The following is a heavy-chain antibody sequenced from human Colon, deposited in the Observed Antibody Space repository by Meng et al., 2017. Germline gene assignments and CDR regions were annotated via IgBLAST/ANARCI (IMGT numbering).Heavy chain of an antibody. Sequence: QVQLQECGPRLVNPSETLSLTCTVSGGDINNYYWSWIRQSPGKGLEWLGCVYSSGSAYYSPSLKSRLNMSVDRTKNQLSLKVTSVTAADTAVYYCARGVETMIRGVKWYFDLWGRGALVTVSS. CDR1: GGDINNYY. CDR2: VYSSGSA. D-gene: IGHD3-10*01. CDR3: ARGVETMIRGVKWYFDL. J-gene: IGHJ2*01. V-gene: IGHV4-4*07.